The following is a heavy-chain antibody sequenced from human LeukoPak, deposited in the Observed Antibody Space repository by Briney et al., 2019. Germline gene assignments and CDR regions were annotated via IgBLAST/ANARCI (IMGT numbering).Heavy chain of an antibody. D-gene: IGHD6-19*01. CDR2: INHSGST. Sequence: NSSETLSLTCAVYGGSFSGYYWSWIRQPPGKGLEWIGEINHSGSTNYNTSLKSRVTISVDQSKNQSSLKLSPRTAAETAGDYCAMGSGWYGHIFDYWGQGTLVTVSS. J-gene: IGHJ4*02. V-gene: IGHV4-34*01. CDR3: AMGSGWYGHIFDY. CDR1: GGSFSGYY.